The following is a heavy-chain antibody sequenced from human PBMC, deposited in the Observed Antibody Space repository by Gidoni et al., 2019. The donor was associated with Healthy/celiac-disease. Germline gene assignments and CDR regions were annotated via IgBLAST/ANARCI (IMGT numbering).Heavy chain of an antibody. D-gene: IGHD4-4*01. J-gene: IGHJ2*01. CDR3: TRPMLSDYSNYWYFDL. Sequence: AASVKGRFTISRDDSKNTAYLQMNSLKTEDTAVYYCTRPMLSDYSNYWYFDLWGRGTLVTVSS. V-gene: IGHV3-73*01.